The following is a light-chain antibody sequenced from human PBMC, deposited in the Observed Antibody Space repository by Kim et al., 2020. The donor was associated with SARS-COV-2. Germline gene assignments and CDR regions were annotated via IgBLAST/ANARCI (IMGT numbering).Light chain of an antibody. CDR1: QNIGSW. Sequence: DIQMTQSPSTLSASVGDRVTITCRASQNIGSWLAWYQQRPGKAPNVLIYKASTLQSGVPSMFGGSGSGTEFTLTISSLQPDDFATYYCQHYSDYPWTFGQGTKVDIK. CDR3: QHYSDYPWT. CDR2: KAS. V-gene: IGKV1-5*03. J-gene: IGKJ1*01.